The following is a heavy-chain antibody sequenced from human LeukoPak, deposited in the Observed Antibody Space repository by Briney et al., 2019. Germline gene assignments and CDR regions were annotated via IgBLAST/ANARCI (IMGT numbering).Heavy chain of an antibody. V-gene: IGHV4-38-2*01. J-gene: IGHJ5*01. CDR1: GYSISSGYY. CDR2: IYHSGIT. Sequence: SETLSLTCAVSGYSISSGYYWGWIRQPPGRGLEWIGSIYHSGITYSKPSLRSRVTISIDTSKNQLSLKVNSVTAADTAVYYCARNMATVVRVDSWGQGTLVIVSS. CDR3: ARNMATVVRVDS. D-gene: IGHD3-10*01.